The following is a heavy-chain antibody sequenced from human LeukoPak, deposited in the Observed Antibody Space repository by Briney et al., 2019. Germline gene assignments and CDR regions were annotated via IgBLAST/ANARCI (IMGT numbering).Heavy chain of an antibody. D-gene: IGHD2-2*01. CDR1: GFIFSHYG. V-gene: IGHV3-33*01. Sequence: GGSLRLSCATSGFIFSHYGFHWVRQTPGRGLEWLSVVWPDGNKKYYADSVKGRFTASKDNSENTLYLQMNSLTVEDTAMYYCVVVLVPAAVWHFDLWGRGTLVTVSS. CDR3: VVVLVPAAVWHFDL. J-gene: IGHJ2*01. CDR2: VWPDGNKK.